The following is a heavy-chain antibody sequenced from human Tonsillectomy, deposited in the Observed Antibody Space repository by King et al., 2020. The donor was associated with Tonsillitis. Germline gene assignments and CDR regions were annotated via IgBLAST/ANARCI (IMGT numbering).Heavy chain of an antibody. V-gene: IGHV4-38-2*01. CDR1: GYSISSGYY. J-gene: IGHJ4*02. D-gene: IGHD3-22*01. CDR3: ARVWTYYYDSSDSAQNDY. Sequence: QLQESGPGLVKPSETLSLTCAVSGYSISSGYYWGWIRQPPGKGLEWIGGFYHSGSSYYNPSLKSRVTISVDTSKNQFSLKLSSVTAADTAVYYCARVWTYYYDSSDSAQNDYWGQGNLVTVSS. CDR2: FYHSGSS.